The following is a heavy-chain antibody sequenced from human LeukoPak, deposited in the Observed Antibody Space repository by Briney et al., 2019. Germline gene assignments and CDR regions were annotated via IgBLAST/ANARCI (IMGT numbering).Heavy chain of an antibody. J-gene: IGHJ3*02. D-gene: IGHD1-1*01. CDR2: IYPGDSDT. CDR1: GYSFSTYS. CDR3: ARQEGGTYRLDAFDI. Sequence: GESLKISCKGSGYSFSTYSIGWVRQLPGKGLEWMGIIYPGDSDTRYSPSFQGQVTVSADKSIRTAYLQWSSLKASDTAMYYCARQEGGTYRLDAFDIWGQGTMVTVSS. V-gene: IGHV5-51*01.